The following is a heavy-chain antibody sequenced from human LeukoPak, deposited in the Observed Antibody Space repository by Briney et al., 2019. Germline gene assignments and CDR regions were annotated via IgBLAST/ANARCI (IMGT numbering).Heavy chain of an antibody. Sequence: SETLSLTCTVSGGSISSGGYYWSWIRQHPGKGLEWIGYIYYSGSTYYNPSLKSRVTISVDTSENHFSLKLPPVTAADTAVYYCARSPEYYFDYWGQGTLVTVSS. CDR3: ARSPEYYFDY. CDR2: IYYSGST. V-gene: IGHV4-31*03. D-gene: IGHD1-14*01. CDR1: GGSISSGGYY. J-gene: IGHJ4*02.